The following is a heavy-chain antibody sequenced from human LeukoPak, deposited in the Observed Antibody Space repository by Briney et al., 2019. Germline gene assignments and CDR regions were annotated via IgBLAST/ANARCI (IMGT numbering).Heavy chain of an antibody. D-gene: IGHD6-13*01. CDR2: ISYDGSNK. J-gene: IGHJ4*02. CDR3: ARSTKYSSSWYGDY. CDR1: GFTFSSYA. V-gene: IGHV3-30*04. Sequence: GGSLRLSCAASGFTFSSYAMHWVRQAPGKGLEWVAVISYDGSNKYYADSVKGRFTISRDNSKNTLYLQMNSLRAEDTAVYYCARSTKYSSSWYGDYWGQGTLVTVSS.